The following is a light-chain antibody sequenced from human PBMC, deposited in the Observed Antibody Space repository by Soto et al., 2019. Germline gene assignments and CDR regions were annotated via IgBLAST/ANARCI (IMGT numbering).Light chain of an antibody. Sequence: DIVMTQSPLSLPVTPGEPASISCRSSQSLLHSNGYNYLDWYLQKPGQSPQLLIYLGSNRASGVPDRYSDSGSDKDFTLKISRVEAEDVSVYYCLEALQTRLTFGGGTKVVIK. CDR1: QSLLHSNGYNY. J-gene: IGKJ4*01. V-gene: IGKV2-28*01. CDR3: LEALQTRLT. CDR2: LGS.